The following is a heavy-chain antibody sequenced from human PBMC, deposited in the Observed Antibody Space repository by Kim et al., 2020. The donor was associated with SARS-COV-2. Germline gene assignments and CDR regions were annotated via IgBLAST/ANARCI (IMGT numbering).Heavy chain of an antibody. CDR2: SDGIT. Sequence: SDGITSYIDSVKGRFTISRDNPKNTMYLQMNNWGAEDTALYFCARGVTYWGQGTLVTVSP. D-gene: IGHD2-21*02. J-gene: IGHJ4*02. V-gene: IGHV3-23*01. CDR3: ARGVTY.